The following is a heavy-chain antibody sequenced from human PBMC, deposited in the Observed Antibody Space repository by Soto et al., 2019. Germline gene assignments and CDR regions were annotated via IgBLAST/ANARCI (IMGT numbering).Heavy chain of an antibody. D-gene: IGHD5-18*01. CDR3: ARAPIQLWYLFAY. Sequence: QVQLGQSGAEVKKPGASVKVSCKAAGYTFTGYYMHCVRQAPGQGLEWMGWSNPNSGGTNYAQKVQGWVTLTRDTSTSPAYLALSRMRSDDTAVYYCARAPIQLWYLFAYWGQGTLVTVSS. CDR1: GYTFTGYY. CDR2: SNPNSGGT. V-gene: IGHV1-2*04. J-gene: IGHJ4*02.